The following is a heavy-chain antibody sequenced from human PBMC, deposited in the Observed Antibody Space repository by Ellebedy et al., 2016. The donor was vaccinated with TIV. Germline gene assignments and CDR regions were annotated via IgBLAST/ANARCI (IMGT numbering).Heavy chain of an antibody. CDR2: ISGGSSTI. D-gene: IGHD2-8*01. J-gene: IGHJ4*02. V-gene: IGHV3-48*01. CDR1: GFTFSTFS. CDR3: ARVQRVYFEPDY. Sequence: PGGSLRLSCAASGFTFSTFSMNWVRQAPGKGLEWFSYISGGSSTITYADSVKGRFTVSRDNAKNSLYLEMDSLRAEDTAVYYCARVQRVYFEPDYWGQGALVTVSS.